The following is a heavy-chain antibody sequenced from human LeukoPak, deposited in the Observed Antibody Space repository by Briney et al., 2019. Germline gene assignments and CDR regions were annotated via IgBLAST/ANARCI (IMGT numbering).Heavy chain of an antibody. V-gene: IGHV4-61*02. CDR1: GDSISSGSYY. Sequence: PSETLSLTCIVSGDSISSGSYYWTWLRQPAGKGLEWIGRIHTSGNTNYSPSLKSRVTISRDTSKNQFSLRLTSVTAADTAVYYCARVRSGWNHDAFDIWGQGTMVTVSS. CDR2: IHTSGNT. J-gene: IGHJ3*02. D-gene: IGHD6-19*01. CDR3: ARVRSGWNHDAFDI.